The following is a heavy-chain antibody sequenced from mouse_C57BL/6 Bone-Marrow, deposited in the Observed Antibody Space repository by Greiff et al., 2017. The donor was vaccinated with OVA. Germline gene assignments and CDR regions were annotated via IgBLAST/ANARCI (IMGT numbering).Heavy chain of an antibody. CDR3: ARGALYYDYDAGFDY. J-gene: IGHJ2*01. CDR2: INYDGSST. CDR1: GFTFSDYY. D-gene: IGHD2-4*01. V-gene: IGHV5-16*01. Sequence: EVMLVESEGGLVQPGSSMKLSCTASGFTFSDYYMAWVRQVPEKGLEWVANINYDGSSTYYLDSLKSRFIISRDNAKNILYLQMSSLKSEDTATYYCARGALYYDYDAGFDYWAKAPLSQSPQ.